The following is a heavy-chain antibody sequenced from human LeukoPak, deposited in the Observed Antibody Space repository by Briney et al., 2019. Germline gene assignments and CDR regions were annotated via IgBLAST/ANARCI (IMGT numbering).Heavy chain of an antibody. V-gene: IGHV3-23*01. CDR2: ISGSGGST. Sequence: GGSLRLSCAASGFTFSSYGMSWVRQAPGKGLEWVSAISGSGGSTYYADSVKGRFTISRDNSKNTLYLQMNSLRAEDTAVYYCAKDWYYYGSGSYPIGYWGQGTLVTVSS. J-gene: IGHJ4*02. CDR3: AKDWYYYGSGSYPIGY. D-gene: IGHD3-10*01. CDR1: GFTFSSYG.